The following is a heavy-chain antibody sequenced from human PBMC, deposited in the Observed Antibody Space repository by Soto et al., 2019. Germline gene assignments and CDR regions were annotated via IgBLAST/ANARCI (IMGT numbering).Heavy chain of an antibody. CDR2: INHSGST. D-gene: IGHD3-16*02. Sequence: QVQLQQWGAGLLKPSETLSLTCAVYGGSFSGYYWSWIRQPPGKGLEWIGEINHSGSTNYNPSLKSRVTISVDTSKNQFSLKLSSVTAADTAVYYCARPLTFGGVIVPGGYWGQGTLVTVSS. V-gene: IGHV4-34*01. J-gene: IGHJ4*02. CDR3: ARPLTFGGVIVPGGY. CDR1: GGSFSGYY.